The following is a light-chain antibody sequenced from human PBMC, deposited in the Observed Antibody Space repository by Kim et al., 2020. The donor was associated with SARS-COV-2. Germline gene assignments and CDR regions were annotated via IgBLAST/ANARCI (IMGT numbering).Light chain of an antibody. CDR2: GKN. Sequence: SSELTQDPAVSVALGQTVRITCQGGSLRSYYASWYQQKPGQAPVLVIYGKNNRPSGIPDRFSGSSSGNTASLTITGAQAEDEADYYCKSRDSSGKVVFGGGTQLTVL. CDR1: SLRSYY. V-gene: IGLV3-19*01. J-gene: IGLJ2*01. CDR3: KSRDSSGKVV.